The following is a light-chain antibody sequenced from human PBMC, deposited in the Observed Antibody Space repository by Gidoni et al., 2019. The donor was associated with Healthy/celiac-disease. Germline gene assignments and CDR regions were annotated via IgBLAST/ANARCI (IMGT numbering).Light chain of an antibody. Sequence: QSPLPQPASVSGSPGQSIPISCTGPSSDVGSYNLVSWYQQHPGKAPKLMIYEGSKRPSGVSNHFSGSKSGNTASLTISGLQAEDEADYYCCSYAGSSTVVFGGGTKLTVL. CDR3: CSYAGSSTVV. CDR2: EGS. V-gene: IGLV2-23*01. J-gene: IGLJ2*01. CDR1: SSDVGSYNL.